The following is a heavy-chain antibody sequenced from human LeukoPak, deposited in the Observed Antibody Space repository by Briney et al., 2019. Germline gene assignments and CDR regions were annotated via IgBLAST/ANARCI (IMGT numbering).Heavy chain of an antibody. CDR3: AREFSGIAAAGTYYYYMDV. J-gene: IGHJ6*03. CDR2: IYHSGST. CDR1: GGSISGYY. V-gene: IGHV4-38-2*02. D-gene: IGHD6-13*01. Sequence: SETLSLTCTVSGGSISGYYWGWIRQPPGKGLEWIGSIYHSGSTYYNPSLKSRVTISVDTSKNQFSLKLSSVTAADTAVYYCAREFSGIAAAGTYYYYMDVWGKGTTVTVSS.